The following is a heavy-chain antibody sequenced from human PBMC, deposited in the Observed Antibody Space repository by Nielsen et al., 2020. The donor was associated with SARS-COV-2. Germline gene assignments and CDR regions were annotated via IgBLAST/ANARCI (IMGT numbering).Heavy chain of an antibody. Sequence: SETLSLTCAVYGGSFSGYYWSWIRQPAGKGLEWIGRIYTSGSTNYNPSLKSRVTISVDTSKNQFSLKLSSVTAADTAVYYCAGGYSYADPFDYWGQGTLVTVSS. V-gene: IGHV4-59*10. J-gene: IGHJ4*02. CDR1: GGSFSGYY. CDR2: IYTSGST. CDR3: AGGYSYADPFDY. D-gene: IGHD5-18*01.